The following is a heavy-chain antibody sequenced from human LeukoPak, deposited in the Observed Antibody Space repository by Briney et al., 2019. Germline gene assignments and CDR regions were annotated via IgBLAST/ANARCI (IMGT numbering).Heavy chain of an antibody. CDR2: IRYDGSNK. D-gene: IGHD2-21*01. CDR3: AKMELAYCGGDCYSFSFFDY. CDR1: GFTFSSYG. Sequence: GGSLRLSCAASGFTFSSYGMHCVRQAPGKGLEWVAFIRYDGSNKYYADSVKGRFTISRDNSKNTLYLQMNSLRAEDTAVYYCAKMELAYCGGDCYSFSFFDYWGQGTLVTVSS. V-gene: IGHV3-30*02. J-gene: IGHJ4*02.